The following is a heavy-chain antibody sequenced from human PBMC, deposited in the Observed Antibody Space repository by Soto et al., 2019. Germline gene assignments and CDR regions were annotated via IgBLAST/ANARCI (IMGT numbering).Heavy chain of an antibody. D-gene: IGHD1-26*01. CDR3: ARISLGPAPTDAFDI. V-gene: IGHV1-18*01. J-gene: IGHJ3*02. CDR2: LSTYKGDR. Sequence: ASVKVSCKASGYTFTKFGIGWVRQAPGQGLEWLGWLSTYKGDRNYAQRVQDRVSMTADASSSTVYMELKTLLSDDTAVYYCARISLGPAPTDAFDILG. CDR1: GYTFTKFG.